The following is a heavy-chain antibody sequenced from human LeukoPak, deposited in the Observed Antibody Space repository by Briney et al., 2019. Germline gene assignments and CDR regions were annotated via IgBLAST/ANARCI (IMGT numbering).Heavy chain of an antibody. V-gene: IGHV4-34*01. CDR3: ARGPYSSGCP. Sequence: ASETLSLTCAVYGGSFSGYYWSWIRQPPGKGLEWIGEINHSGSTNYNPSLKSRVTISVDTSKNQFSLKLSSVTAADTAVYYCARGPYSSGCPWGQGTLVTVSS. CDR2: INHSGST. D-gene: IGHD6-19*01. J-gene: IGHJ5*02. CDR1: GGSFSGYY.